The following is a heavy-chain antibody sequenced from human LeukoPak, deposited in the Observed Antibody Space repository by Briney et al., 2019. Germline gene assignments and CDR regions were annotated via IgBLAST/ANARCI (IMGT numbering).Heavy chain of an antibody. D-gene: IGHD6-19*01. J-gene: IGHJ4*02. CDR3: GKTTTGYSSGRYPGWPVDY. CDR2: IFGSGGSA. Sequence: PGGSLRLSCAASGFTFNSYAMYWVRQAPGKGREWVSGIFGSGGSAHYADSVKGRFTISRDNSKNTVYLQMDSLRVEDTAVYYCGKTTTGYSSGRYPGWPVDYWGQGTLVTVSS. CDR1: GFTFNSYA. V-gene: IGHV3-23*01.